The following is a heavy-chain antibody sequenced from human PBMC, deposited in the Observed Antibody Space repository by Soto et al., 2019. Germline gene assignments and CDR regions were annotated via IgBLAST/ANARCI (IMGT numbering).Heavy chain of an antibody. J-gene: IGHJ6*02. Sequence: EVQLVASGGGLVQPGGSLRLSCAASGFTLSGSAIHWVRQASGKGLEWVGRIRNKVNGYATTYAASVEGRFTFSRDDSKNTAYLQLNSLKTEDTAIYYCGRRLGDWVDVWGQGTTVTVSS. V-gene: IGHV3-73*02. CDR2: IRNKVNGYAT. CDR3: GRRLGDWVDV. CDR1: GFTLSGSA. D-gene: IGHD2-21*02.